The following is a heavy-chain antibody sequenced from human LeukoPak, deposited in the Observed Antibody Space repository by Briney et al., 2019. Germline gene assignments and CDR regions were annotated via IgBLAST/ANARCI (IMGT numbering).Heavy chain of an antibody. J-gene: IGHJ5*02. CDR1: GGSISSYY. Sequence: SETLSLTCTVSGGSISSYYWSWIRQPAGKGLEWIGRIYTSGSTNYNPSPKSRVTMSVDTSKNQFSLKLSSVTAADTAVYYCARSRYCSSTSCYNRNWFDPWGQGTLVTVSS. D-gene: IGHD2-2*02. V-gene: IGHV4-4*07. CDR2: IYTSGST. CDR3: ARSRYCSSTSCYNRNWFDP.